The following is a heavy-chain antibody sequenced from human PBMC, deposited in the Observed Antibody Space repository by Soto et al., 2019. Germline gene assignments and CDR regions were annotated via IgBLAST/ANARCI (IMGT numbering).Heavy chain of an antibody. CDR2: IIPIFGTA. CDR1: GGTFSSYA. J-gene: IGHJ5*02. CDR3: ARAGGGVQLXLRRGDEFGX. Sequence: PVKVSCKSSGGTFSSYAISWVRQAPGQGLEWMGGIIPIFGTANYAQKFQGRVTITADESTSTAYMELSSLRSEDTAVYYGARAGGGVQLXLRRGDEFGXWGQGTLATVPS. V-gene: IGHV1-69*13. D-gene: IGHD5-18*01.